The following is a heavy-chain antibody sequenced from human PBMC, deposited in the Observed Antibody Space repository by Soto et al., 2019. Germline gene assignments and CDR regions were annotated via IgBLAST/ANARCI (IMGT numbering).Heavy chain of an antibody. CDR1: GASVTSGNYY. D-gene: IGHD2-8*02. J-gene: IGHJ5*02. CDR2: IWYGGTT. Sequence: SETLSLTCRVSGASVTSGNYYWSWVRQPPGERLEWIGNIWYGGTTNYNPSLNSRVNIERDMSKNQFSLKLTSVTAADTAIYYCARYFYSSTGENWFDPWGQGIPVTVSS. CDR3: ARYFYSSTGENWFDP. V-gene: IGHV4-61*01.